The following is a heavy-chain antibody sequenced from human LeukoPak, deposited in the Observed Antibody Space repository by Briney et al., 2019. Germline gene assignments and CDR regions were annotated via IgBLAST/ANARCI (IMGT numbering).Heavy chain of an antibody. V-gene: IGHV1-18*01. CDR3: ARDRFTEGLYYYYMDV. CDR2: ISAYNGNT. Sequence: GASVKVSCKASGYTFTSYGIGWVRQAPGQGLEWMGWISAYNGNTNYAQKLQGRVTMTTDTSTSTAYMELRSLRSDDTAVYYCARDRFTEGLYYYYMDVWGKGTTVTVSS. D-gene: IGHD3-3*01. CDR1: GYTFTSYG. J-gene: IGHJ6*03.